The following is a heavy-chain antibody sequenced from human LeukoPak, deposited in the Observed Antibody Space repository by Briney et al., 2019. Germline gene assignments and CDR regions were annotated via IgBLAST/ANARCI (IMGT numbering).Heavy chain of an antibody. J-gene: IGHJ4*02. CDR2: IYYSGST. Sequence: GSIYYSGSTYYNPSLKSRVTISVDTSKNQFSLKLSSVTAADTAVYYCAREGYSSSPYFDYWGQGTLVTVSS. CDR3: AREGYSSSPYFDY. D-gene: IGHD6-6*01. V-gene: IGHV4-39*01.